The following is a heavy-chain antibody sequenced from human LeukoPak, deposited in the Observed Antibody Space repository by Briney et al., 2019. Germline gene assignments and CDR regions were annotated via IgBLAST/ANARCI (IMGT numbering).Heavy chain of an antibody. CDR3: ARAVSMVRGVMGFDY. Sequence: SETLSLTCTVSGGSISSYFWSWIRQPPGKGLEYIGYMYYSGSTNYSPSLKSRATISVDTSKNQFSLKLSSVTAADTAVYYCARAVSMVRGVMGFDYWGQGTLVTVSS. CDR2: MYYSGST. D-gene: IGHD3-10*01. CDR1: GGSISSYF. J-gene: IGHJ4*02. V-gene: IGHV4-59*12.